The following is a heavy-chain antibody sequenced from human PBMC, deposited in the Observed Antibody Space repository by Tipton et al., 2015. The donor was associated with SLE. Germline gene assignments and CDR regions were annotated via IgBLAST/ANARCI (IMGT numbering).Heavy chain of an antibody. Sequence: QSGAEVKKPGASVKVSCKASGYTFTSYYMHWVRQAPGQGLEWMGIINPSGGSTSYAQKFQGRVTMTRDTSTSTVYMELSSLRSEDTAVYYCARGAGPITSFGNYYYYCYRDVWGKGTPVTVSS. CDR3: ARGAGPITSFGNYYYYCYRDV. D-gene: IGHD3-16*01. V-gene: IGHV1-46*01. J-gene: IGHJ6*03. CDR1: GYTFTSYY. CDR2: INPSGGST.